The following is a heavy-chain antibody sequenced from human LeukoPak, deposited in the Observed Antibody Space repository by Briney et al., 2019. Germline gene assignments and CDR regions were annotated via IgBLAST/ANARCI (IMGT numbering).Heavy chain of an antibody. CDR3: IRGAASGSYYGFDA. CDR1: GFTFSGST. D-gene: IGHD1-26*01. V-gene: IGHV3-73*01. Sequence: GGSLRLSCAASGFTFSGSTMHWVRQASGKGLEWVGRIRSKANNYATAYATSVKGRFTLSRDDSKNTAYLQMNSLKTEDTAVYYCIRGAASGSYYGFDAWGQGATVTVSS. J-gene: IGHJ6*02. CDR2: IRSKANNYAT.